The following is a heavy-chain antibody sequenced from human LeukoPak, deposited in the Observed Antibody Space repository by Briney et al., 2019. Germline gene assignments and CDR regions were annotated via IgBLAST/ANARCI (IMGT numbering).Heavy chain of an antibody. Sequence: SETLSLTCTVSGGSISNYYWSWIRQPAGKGLEWIGRIYTSASTNYNPSLKSRVTLSVDASKNQFSLRLSSLTAADTAVYYSARGRSCSATICSGGDAFDIWGQGTVVTVSS. CDR3: ARGRSCSATICSGGDAFDI. D-gene: IGHD5-24*01. CDR2: IYTSAST. J-gene: IGHJ3*02. V-gene: IGHV4-4*07. CDR1: GGSISNYY.